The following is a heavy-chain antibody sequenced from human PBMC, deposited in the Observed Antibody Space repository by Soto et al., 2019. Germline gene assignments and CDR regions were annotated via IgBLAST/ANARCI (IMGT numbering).Heavy chain of an antibody. Sequence: SETLSLTCTVSGGSISRSSYYWGWIRQHPGKGLEWIGYISYSGSTYYNPSLESRVTISVDTSKNQFSLKLSSVTAADTAVYYCARVGATIFGVVIDYWGQGTLVTVSS. CDR2: ISYSGST. CDR1: GGSISRSSYY. V-gene: IGHV4-31*03. J-gene: IGHJ4*02. D-gene: IGHD3-3*01. CDR3: ARVGATIFGVVIDY.